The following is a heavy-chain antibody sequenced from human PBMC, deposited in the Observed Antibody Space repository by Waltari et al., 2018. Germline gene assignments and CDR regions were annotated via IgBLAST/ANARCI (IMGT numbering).Heavy chain of an antibody. D-gene: IGHD6-19*01. Sequence: QVQLVQSGAEVKKPGSSVKVSCKAAGGTFSSYASSRVRQAPGQGLEWMGGISPIFGTANYAQKFQGRVTITADESTSTAYMELSSLRSEDTAVYYCAQAVAGTNAFDIWGQGTMVTVSS. CDR2: ISPIFGTA. CDR3: AQAVAGTNAFDI. J-gene: IGHJ3*02. CDR1: GGTFSSYA. V-gene: IGHV1-69*12.